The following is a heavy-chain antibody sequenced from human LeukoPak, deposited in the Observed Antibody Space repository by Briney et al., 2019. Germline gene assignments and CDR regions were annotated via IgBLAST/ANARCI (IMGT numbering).Heavy chain of an antibody. J-gene: IGHJ6*04. Sequence: PGGSLRLSCAASGFTFSSYEMNWVRQAPGKGLEWVSYISSSGSTIYYADSVKGRFTISRDNAKNSLYVQMNSLRAEDTAVYYCAELGITMIGGVWGKGTTVTNCS. V-gene: IGHV3-48*03. CDR1: GFTFSSYE. D-gene: IGHD3-10*02. CDR2: ISSSGSTI. CDR3: AELGITMIGGV.